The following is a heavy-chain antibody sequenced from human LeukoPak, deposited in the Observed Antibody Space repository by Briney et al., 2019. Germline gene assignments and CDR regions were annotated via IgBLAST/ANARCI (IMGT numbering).Heavy chain of an antibody. CDR2: ISWNSGSI. V-gene: IGHV3-9*01. D-gene: IGHD6-13*01. CDR3: AKGYSSSSLYGMDV. CDR1: GFTFDDYA. J-gene: IGHJ6*02. Sequence: GRSLRLSCAASGFTFDDYAMHWVRQAPGKGLEWVSGISWNSGSIGYADSVKGRFTISRDNAKNSLYLQMNSLRAEDTALYYCAKGYSSSSLYGMDVWGQGTTVTVSS.